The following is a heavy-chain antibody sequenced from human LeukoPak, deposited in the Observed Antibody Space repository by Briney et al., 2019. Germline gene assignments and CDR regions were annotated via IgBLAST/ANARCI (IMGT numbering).Heavy chain of an antibody. CDR2: IYSSGST. CDR3: ARLYYSDSAFDY. D-gene: IGHD3-10*01. J-gene: IGHJ4*01. V-gene: IGHV4-39*01. CDR1: GGAIISSSFY. Sequence: SETLSLTCTVSGGAIISSSFYWVWLRQPPGRGLEWIGSIYSSGSTYYNPSVNSRATISVDTSEKELSLELSSVTAADTSMYYCARLYYSDSAFDYWGQGTLVTVSS.